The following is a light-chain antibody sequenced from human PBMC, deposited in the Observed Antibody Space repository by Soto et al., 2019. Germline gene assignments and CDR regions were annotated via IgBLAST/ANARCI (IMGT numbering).Light chain of an antibody. J-gene: IGKJ4*01. Sequence: DIQMTQSPSSLSASVGDRVTITCRASHTISRYLNWYQQKAGKAPNLLIYAASSLKSGVPSSLSGSGSRTDFPLTINSLQHEDFAIYCYQHCNSNPTIGGGTKVDMK. CDR2: AAS. CDR3: QHCNSNPT. CDR1: HTISRY. V-gene: IGKV1-39*01.